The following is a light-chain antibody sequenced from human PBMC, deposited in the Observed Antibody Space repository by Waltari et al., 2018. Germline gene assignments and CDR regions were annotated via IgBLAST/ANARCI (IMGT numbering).Light chain of an antibody. Sequence: QSVLTQPPSASGAPGQSVNISCSGSTSNIGSSTVNWYQQLPGTAPKLLISIHNERPSGVPDRFSGSTSGTSASLAISGLQSEDEADYYCAAWDDSLNAWVFGGGTKLTVL. V-gene: IGLV1-44*01. CDR2: IHN. CDR1: TSNIGSST. J-gene: IGLJ3*02. CDR3: AAWDDSLNAWV.